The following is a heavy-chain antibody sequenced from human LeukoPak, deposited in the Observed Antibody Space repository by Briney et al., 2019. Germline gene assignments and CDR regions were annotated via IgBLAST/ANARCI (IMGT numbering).Heavy chain of an antibody. CDR2: INPNSGGT. D-gene: IGHD3-10*01. J-gene: IGHJ5*02. CDR1: GYTFTDYY. Sequence: GASVKVSCKASGYTFTDYYMHWVRQAPGQGLEWMGWINPNSGGTNYAQTFQGRVTMTRDTSISTAYMELSRLRSDDTAVYYCARIRITMVRGVIPPNWFDPWGQGTLVTVSS. CDR3: ARIRITMVRGVIPPNWFDP. V-gene: IGHV1-2*02.